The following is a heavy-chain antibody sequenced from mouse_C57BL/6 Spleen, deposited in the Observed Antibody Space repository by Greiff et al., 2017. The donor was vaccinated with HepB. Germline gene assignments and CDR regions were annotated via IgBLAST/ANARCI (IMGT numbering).Heavy chain of an antibody. Sequence: QVQLQQSGPELVKPGASVKISCKASGYAFSSSWMNWVKQRPGKGLEWIGRIYPGDGDTNYNGKFKGKATLTADKSSSTAYMQLSSLTSEDSAVYFCARGGNGNRYFDVWGTGTTVTVSS. J-gene: IGHJ1*03. CDR2: IYPGDGDT. V-gene: IGHV1-82*01. CDR1: GYAFSSSW. CDR3: ARGGNGNRYFDV. D-gene: IGHD2-1*01.